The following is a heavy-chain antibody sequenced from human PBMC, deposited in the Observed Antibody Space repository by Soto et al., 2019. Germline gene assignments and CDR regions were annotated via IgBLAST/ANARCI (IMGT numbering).Heavy chain of an antibody. V-gene: IGHV3-7*01. CDR1: GFTFSAYW. CDR3: FKQKTAYEILTGYYPLDY. J-gene: IGHJ4*02. Sequence: GDHSLSCAASGFTFSAYWRSWERQAPGKGLEWVANIKKDGSEKYYVDSVKGRFTISRDNSKNTLYLQMNSLRAEDTAVFFFFKQKTAYEILTGYYPLDYWGQGTLVTVSS. CDR2: IKKDGSEK. D-gene: IGHD3-9*01.